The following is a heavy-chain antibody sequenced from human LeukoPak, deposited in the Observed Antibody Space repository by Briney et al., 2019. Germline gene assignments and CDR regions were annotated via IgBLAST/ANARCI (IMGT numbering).Heavy chain of an antibody. V-gene: IGHV4-59*08. CDR1: GGSISGFH. Sequence: SETLSLTCTVSGGSISGFHWSWIRQPPGKGLEWVGYIYSTGSTNYNPSLKSRVTFSVDTSKNQFSLKLSSVTVADTAVYFCARQLAVAATAFDYWGQGTLVTVSS. CDR3: ARQLAVAATAFDY. J-gene: IGHJ4*02. D-gene: IGHD2-15*01. CDR2: IYSTGST.